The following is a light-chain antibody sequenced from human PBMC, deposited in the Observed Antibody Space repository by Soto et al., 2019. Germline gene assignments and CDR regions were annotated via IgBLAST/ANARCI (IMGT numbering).Light chain of an antibody. CDR2: SNN. CDR3: AAWDDSLNGLYV. Sequence: QSVLTQPPSASGTPGQRVTISCSGSSSNIGSNTVNWYQQVPGTAPKLLIYSNNQRPSGVPDRFSGSKSGTSASLAISGLQSEDEADYYCAAWDDSLNGLYVFGTGTKLT. V-gene: IGLV1-44*01. J-gene: IGLJ1*01. CDR1: SSNIGSNT.